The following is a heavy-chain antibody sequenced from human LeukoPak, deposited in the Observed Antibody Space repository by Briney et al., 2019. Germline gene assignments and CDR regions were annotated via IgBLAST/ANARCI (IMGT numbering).Heavy chain of an antibody. Sequence: ASVQVSCKASGYSFSIYGITWARQAPGQGLEYLGWISASDGTTNYAQKVQDRVTMTTDTSTNTAYLELRSLRSEDTAVYYCARCGAAVTTHFSHWGQGTLVTVSS. CDR3: ARCGAAVTTHFSH. J-gene: IGHJ4*02. CDR1: GYSFSIYG. D-gene: IGHD4-17*01. V-gene: IGHV1-18*01. CDR2: ISASDGTT.